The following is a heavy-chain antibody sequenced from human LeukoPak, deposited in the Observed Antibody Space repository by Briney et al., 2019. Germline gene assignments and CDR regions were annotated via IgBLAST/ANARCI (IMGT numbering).Heavy chain of an antibody. V-gene: IGHV3-21*01. D-gene: IGHD6-13*01. CDR3: ARDGYSSSWHDFAVNYYYYMDV. CDR1: GFTFSSYS. Sequence: PGGSLRLSCAASGFTFSSYSMNWVRQAPGKGLEWVSSISSSSSYIYYADSVKGRFTISRDNAKNSLYLQMNSLRAEDMAVYYCARDGYSSSWHDFAVNYYYYMDVWGKGTTVTISS. J-gene: IGHJ6*03. CDR2: ISSSSSYI.